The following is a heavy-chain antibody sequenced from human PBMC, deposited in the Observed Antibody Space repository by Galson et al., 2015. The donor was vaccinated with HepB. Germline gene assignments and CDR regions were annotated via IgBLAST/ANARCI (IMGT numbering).Heavy chain of an antibody. D-gene: IGHD3-3*01. Sequence: SLRLSCAASGFTFSSYGMHWVRQAPGKGLEWVVVISYGGSNKYYADSVKGRFTISRDNSKNTLYLQMNSLRAEDTAVYYCAKDQKIWSGYYYVMDVWGQGTTVTVSS. J-gene: IGHJ6*02. CDR3: AKDQKIWSGYYYVMDV. V-gene: IGHV3-30*18. CDR1: GFTFSSYG. CDR2: ISYGGSNK.